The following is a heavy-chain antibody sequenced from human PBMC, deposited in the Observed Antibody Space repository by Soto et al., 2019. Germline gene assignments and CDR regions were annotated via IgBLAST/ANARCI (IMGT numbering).Heavy chain of an antibody. D-gene: IGHD6-19*01. CDR1: GFTFSSYA. CDR2: ISGSGGST. CDR3: AKEPWSPAVAGNWFDP. Sequence: GGSLRLSCAASGFTFSSYAMSWVRQAPGKGLEWVSAISGSGGSTYYADSVKGRFTISRDNSKNTLYLQMNSLRAEDTAVYYCAKEPWSPAVAGNWFDPWGQGTLVTVSS. J-gene: IGHJ5*02. V-gene: IGHV3-23*01.